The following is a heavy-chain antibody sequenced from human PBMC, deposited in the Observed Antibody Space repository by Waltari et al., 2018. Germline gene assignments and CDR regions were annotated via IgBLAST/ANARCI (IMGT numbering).Heavy chain of an antibody. V-gene: IGHV1-2*06. CDR3: ARGYDFWSGLDWYFDL. Sequence: QVQLVQSGAEVKKPGASVKVSCKASGYTFTGYYMPWVRQAPGQGLEWMGRINPNSGGTNYAQKFQGRVTMTRDTSISTAYMELSRLRSDDTAVYYCARGYDFWSGLDWYFDLWGRGTLVTVSS. D-gene: IGHD3-3*01. CDR1: GYTFTGYY. J-gene: IGHJ2*01. CDR2: INPNSGGT.